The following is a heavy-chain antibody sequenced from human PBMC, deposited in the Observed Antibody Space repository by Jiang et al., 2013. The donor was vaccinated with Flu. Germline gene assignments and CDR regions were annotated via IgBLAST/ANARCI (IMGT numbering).Heavy chain of an antibody. J-gene: IGHJ4*02. CDR1: GYTFTNYA. V-gene: IGHV7-4-1*02. Sequence: QSGSELKKPGASVKVSCKASGYTFTNYAINWVRQAPGQGLEWMGWINTNTGNPTYAQGFTGRFVFSLDTSVSTAYLQISSLKAEDTAVYYCARFPHKARDHPYYFDYWGQGTLVTVSS. CDR3: ARFPHKARDHPYYFDY. D-gene: IGHD5-24*01. CDR2: INTNTGNP.